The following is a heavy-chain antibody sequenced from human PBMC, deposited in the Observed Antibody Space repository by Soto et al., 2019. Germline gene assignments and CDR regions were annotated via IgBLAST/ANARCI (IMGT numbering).Heavy chain of an antibody. CDR2: MTYDGATE. V-gene: IGHV3-30*14. Sequence: QVYVVESGGGVVQPGRSLRLSCAASGFTFIDYVIHWVRQPAGKGLEWVASMTYDGATEYYADSVKGRFTMSRDNSKRTVSLQMNSLTPEDTAVYYCARVRLSIAVNDALDVWGQGTTVTVSS. CDR3: ARVRLSIAVNDALDV. D-gene: IGHD3-3*02. CDR1: GFTFIDYV. J-gene: IGHJ3*01.